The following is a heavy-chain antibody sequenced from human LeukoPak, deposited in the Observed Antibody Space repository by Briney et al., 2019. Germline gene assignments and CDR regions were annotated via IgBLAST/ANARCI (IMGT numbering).Heavy chain of an antibody. Sequence: GGSLRLSCAASGFTFSSYGMHWVRQAPGKGLEWVAVIWYDVSNKYYADSVKGRFTISRDNSKNTLYLQMSSLRVEDTAVYYCARAQSMTIVAIDYWGQGTLVTVSS. D-gene: IGHD5-12*01. CDR2: IWYDVSNK. CDR3: ARAQSMTIVAIDY. V-gene: IGHV3-33*01. CDR1: GFTFSSYG. J-gene: IGHJ4*02.